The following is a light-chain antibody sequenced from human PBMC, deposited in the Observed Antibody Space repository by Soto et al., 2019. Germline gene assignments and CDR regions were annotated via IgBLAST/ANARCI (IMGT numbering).Light chain of an antibody. V-gene: IGKV3-20*01. CDR1: QSVSSNN. Sequence: ESVLTHSPGTLSLSPGERATLSCMASQSVSSNNLAWYQQRPGQAPRVVIYGASTRATGIPERFSGGGSGTDFTLTISRLEPEDFEVYYCQQYGRSPFTFGPGTKVDNK. J-gene: IGKJ3*01. CDR2: GAS. CDR3: QQYGRSPFT.